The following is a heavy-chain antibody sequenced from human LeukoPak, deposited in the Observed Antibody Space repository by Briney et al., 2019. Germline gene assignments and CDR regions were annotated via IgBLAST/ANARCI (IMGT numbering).Heavy chain of an antibody. CDR2: IHYSGST. CDR3: ARDSQETYHYDTSGYYFDY. V-gene: IGHV4-59*02. CDR1: GGSVSGYY. J-gene: IGHJ4*02. D-gene: IGHD3-22*01. Sequence: SETLSLTCTVSGGSVSGYYWSWIRQPPGKGLQWIGYIHYSGSTNYNPSLKSRLTISVDTSKNQFSLKLTSVTAADTAVYYCARDSQETYHYDTSGYYFDYWGQGTLVTVSS.